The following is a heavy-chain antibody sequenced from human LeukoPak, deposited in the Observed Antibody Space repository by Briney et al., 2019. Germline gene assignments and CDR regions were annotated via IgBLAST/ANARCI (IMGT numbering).Heavy chain of an antibody. CDR2: IYTSGST. CDR3: ARGDAYNTVPFDY. D-gene: IGHD5-24*01. J-gene: IGHJ4*02. CDR1: GGSISSGSYY. Sequence: SETLSLTCTVSGGSISSGSYYWSWIRQPAGKGLEWIGRIYTSGSTNYNPSLKSRVTMSLDTSKNQFSLMLTSVTAADTAVYYCARGDAYNTVPFDYWGQGTLVTVSS. V-gene: IGHV4-61*02.